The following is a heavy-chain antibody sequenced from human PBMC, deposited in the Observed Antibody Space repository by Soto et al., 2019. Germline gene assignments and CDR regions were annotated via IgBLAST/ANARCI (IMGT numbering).Heavy chain of an antibody. CDR2: IYYSGNT. CDR3: AREGGESSDGLYYIDS. V-gene: IGHV4-30-4*01. D-gene: IGHD3-16*01. Sequence: PSETLSLTCTVSGASTSSDNYWSWILHPPGKGLEWIGDIYYSGNTDYNPSLQSRLAISIDTSTNQFFLKLRSVTAADTADYFCAREGGESSDGLYYIDSWGQGSLVTVSS. CDR1: GASTSSDNY. J-gene: IGHJ4*02.